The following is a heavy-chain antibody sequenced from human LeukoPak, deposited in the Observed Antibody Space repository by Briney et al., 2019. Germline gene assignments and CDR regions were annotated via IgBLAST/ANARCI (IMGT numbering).Heavy chain of an antibody. D-gene: IGHD3-9*01. J-gene: IGHJ6*02. V-gene: IGHV5-51*01. CDR2: IYPGDSDT. Sequence: GESLKISCKGSGYSFTSYWIGWVRQMPGKGLEWMGTIYPGDSDTRYSPSFQGQVTISADKSISTAYLQWSSLKASDTAMYYCARSGDYDILTGYGYYYGMDVWGQGTTVTVSS. CDR1: GYSFTSYW. CDR3: ARSGDYDILTGYGYYYGMDV.